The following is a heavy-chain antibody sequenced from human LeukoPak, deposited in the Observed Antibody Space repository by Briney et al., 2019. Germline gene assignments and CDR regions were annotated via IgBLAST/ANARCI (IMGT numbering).Heavy chain of an antibody. CDR2: IYYSGGT. CDR1: GGSISSYY. J-gene: IGHJ4*02. Sequence: SETLSLTCTVSGGSISSYYWSWIRQPPGKGLEWIGYIYYSGGTNYNPSLKSRVTISVDTSKNQFSLKLSSVTAADTAVYYCARAVGGGNYDYWGQGTLVTVSS. CDR3: ARAVGGGNYDY. V-gene: IGHV4-59*01. D-gene: IGHD4-11*01.